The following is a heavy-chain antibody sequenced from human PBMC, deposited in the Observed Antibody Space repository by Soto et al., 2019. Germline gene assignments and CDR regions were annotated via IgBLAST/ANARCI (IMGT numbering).Heavy chain of an antibody. J-gene: IGHJ5*02. V-gene: IGHV4-59*08. D-gene: IGHD2-2*02. CDR1: GGSISSYY. CDR3: ARHPYTGLQSFYNSFDP. Sequence: SETLSLTCTVSGGSISSYYWSWIRQPPGKGLEWIGYIYYSGSTNYNPSLKSRVTISVDTSKNQFSLKLSSVTAADTAVYYCARHPYTGLQSFYNSFDPWGQGTLVTLSS. CDR2: IYYSGST.